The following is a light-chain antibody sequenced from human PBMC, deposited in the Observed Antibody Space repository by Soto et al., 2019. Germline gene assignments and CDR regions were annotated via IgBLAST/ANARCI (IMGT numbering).Light chain of an antibody. CDR1: QSVSNN. CDR2: GAS. CDR3: QHYNTWPYT. J-gene: IGKJ2*01. Sequence: EIVMTQSPVTLSVSPGEGATLSCRASQSVSNNLAWYQQKPGQAPRVLIYGASTRATGIPARFSGSGAGPEFTLTISSLQSEDFAVYYCQHYNTWPYTFGQGTKVDIK. V-gene: IGKV3-15*01.